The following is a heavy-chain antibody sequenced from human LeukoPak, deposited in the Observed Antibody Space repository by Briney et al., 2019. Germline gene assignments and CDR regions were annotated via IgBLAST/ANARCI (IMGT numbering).Heavy chain of an antibody. CDR1: GGSFSGYY. Sequence: SETLSLTCAVYGGSFSGYYWSWIRQPPGKGLEWIGEINHSGSTNYNPSLKSRVTISVDTSKNQFSLKLSSVTAADTAVCYCARMAGTGTPYRGNFDYWGQGTLVTVSS. D-gene: IGHD1/OR15-1a*01. V-gene: IGHV4-34*01. CDR3: ARMAGTGTPYRGNFDY. J-gene: IGHJ4*02. CDR2: INHSGST.